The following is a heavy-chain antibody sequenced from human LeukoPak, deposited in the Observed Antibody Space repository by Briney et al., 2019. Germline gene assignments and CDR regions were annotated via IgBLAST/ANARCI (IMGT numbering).Heavy chain of an antibody. D-gene: IGHD5-18*01. CDR2: IDNDGSDT. J-gene: IGHJ3*02. CDR1: GFTFRNYW. V-gene: IGHV3-74*01. Sequence: GGSLRLSCAASGFTFRNYWIHWVRQAPGKGLVWISRIDNDGSDTIYADSVKGRFTISRDNARNTLYLQMNSLRAEDTAVYYCARGGYHHGFDIWGQGTMVTVSS. CDR3: ARGGYHHGFDI.